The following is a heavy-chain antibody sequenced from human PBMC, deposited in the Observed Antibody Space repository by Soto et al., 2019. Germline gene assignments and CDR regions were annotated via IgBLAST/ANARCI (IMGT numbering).Heavy chain of an antibody. Sequence: PGVSLRLSCSASGFTFSSYGMHWVRQAPGKGLEWEAVIWYDGSNKYYADSVKGRFTISRDNARNTLYLQMNSLTAEDTAVYYCARDYMARGRDSNWFDPWGQGTLVTVSS. D-gene: IGHD3-10*01. CDR3: ARDYMARGRDSNWFDP. J-gene: IGHJ5*02. V-gene: IGHV3-33*01. CDR2: IWYDGSNK. CDR1: GFTFSSYG.